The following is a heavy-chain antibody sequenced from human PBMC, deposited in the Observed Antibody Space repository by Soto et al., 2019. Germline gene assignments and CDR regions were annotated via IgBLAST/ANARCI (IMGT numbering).Heavy chain of an antibody. D-gene: IGHD2-15*01. J-gene: IGHJ6*02. CDR2: ISAYKGNT. CDR1: GYPFTTFG. Sequence: GASVKFSGKASGYPFTTFGLIWVRQAPRQGLEWIGWISAYKGNTNYAQNLKGRVTVTTDASTSTAYLELTSLTSDDTAVYYCARPVDYYFYAMDVGGQGTTVTVSS. V-gene: IGHV1-18*01. CDR3: ARPVDYYFYAMDV.